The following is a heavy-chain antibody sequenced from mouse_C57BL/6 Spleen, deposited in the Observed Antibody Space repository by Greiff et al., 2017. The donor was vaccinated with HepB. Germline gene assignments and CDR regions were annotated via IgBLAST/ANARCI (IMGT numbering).Heavy chain of an antibody. CDR1: GYTFTSYW. V-gene: IGHV1-64*01. CDR2: IHPNSGST. CDR3: DSPCGGYPAWFAY. D-gene: IGHD1-1*02. J-gene: IGHJ3*01. Sequence: QVQLQQSGAELVKPGASVKLSCKASGYTFTSYWMHWVKQRPGQGLEWIGIIHPNSGSTDYNEKFKSKATLTVDKSSSTAYMQLSSLTSEDSAVYCCDSPCGGYPAWFAYWGQGTLVTVSA.